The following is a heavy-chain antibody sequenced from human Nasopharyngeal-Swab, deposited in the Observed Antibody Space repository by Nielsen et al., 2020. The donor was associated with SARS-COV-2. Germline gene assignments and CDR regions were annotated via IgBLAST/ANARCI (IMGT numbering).Heavy chain of an antibody. Sequence: GGSLRLSCAASGFTFENYAMHWVRQPPGKGLEWVAGITWNSGNKGYAESVQGRFTISKDNSKNTLFLQMNSVRAEDTAVYYCATDSSGPAADWGQGTLVTVSS. CDR3: ATDSSGPAAD. CDR2: ITWNSGNK. CDR1: GFTFENYA. J-gene: IGHJ4*02. D-gene: IGHD6-25*01. V-gene: IGHV3-9*01.